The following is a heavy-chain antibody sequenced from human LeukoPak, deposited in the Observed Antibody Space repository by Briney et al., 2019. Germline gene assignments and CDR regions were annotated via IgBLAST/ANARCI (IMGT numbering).Heavy chain of an antibody. D-gene: IGHD6-6*01. CDR3: ARADGSSSSYAPLGY. CDR2: ISGSGGST. V-gene: IGHV3-23*01. CDR1: GFTFSSYA. J-gene: IGHJ4*02. Sequence: PGGSLRLSCAASGFTFSSYAMSWVRQAPGKGLEWVSAISGSGGSTYYADSVKGRFTISRDNAKSSLYLQMNSLRAEDTAMYYCARADGSSSSYAPLGYWGQGTLVTVSS.